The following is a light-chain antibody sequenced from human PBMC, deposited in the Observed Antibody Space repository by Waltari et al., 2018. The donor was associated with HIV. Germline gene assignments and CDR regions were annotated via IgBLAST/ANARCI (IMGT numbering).Light chain of an antibody. CDR3: QQSFTLPLT. CDR1: QIITSH. J-gene: IGKJ3*01. CDR2: AAS. Sequence: DIQMTQSPSSLSASVGDRVTLTCRASQIITSHLNWYQQRPGKAPKLLIYAASSLESGVPSRFIGSGSGTDYTLTISSLQPEDFATYYCQQSFTLPLTFGPGTKVDIK. V-gene: IGKV1-39*01.